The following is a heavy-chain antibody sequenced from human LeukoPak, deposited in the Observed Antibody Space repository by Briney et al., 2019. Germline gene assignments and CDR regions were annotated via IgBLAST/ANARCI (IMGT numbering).Heavy chain of an antibody. V-gene: IGHV3-74*01. CDR1: GFTFSTYW. CDR3: AKGGGWSDPFNY. J-gene: IGHJ4*02. Sequence: GGSLRLSCAASGFTFSTYWMHWVRQAPGKGLVWVSGINSDGSRTTYADSVKGRFTISRDSSKVDLQMNSLRPEDTAVYYCAKGGGWSDPFNYWGQGTLVTVSS. CDR2: INSDGSRT. D-gene: IGHD6-19*01.